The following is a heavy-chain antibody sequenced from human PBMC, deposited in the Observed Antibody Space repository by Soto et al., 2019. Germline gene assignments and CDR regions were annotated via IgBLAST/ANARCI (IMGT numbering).Heavy chain of an antibody. J-gene: IGHJ5*02. CDR3: ARDHQRSDIHWFDP. Sequence: SETLSLTCTVSGGSISSGGYYWSWIRQHPGKGLEWIGYIYYSGSTYYNPSLKSRVTISVDTSKNQFSLKLSSVTAADTAVYYCARDHQRSDIHWFDPWGQGTLVTVSS. CDR1: GGSISSGGYY. CDR2: IYYSGST. D-gene: IGHD2-15*01. V-gene: IGHV4-31*03.